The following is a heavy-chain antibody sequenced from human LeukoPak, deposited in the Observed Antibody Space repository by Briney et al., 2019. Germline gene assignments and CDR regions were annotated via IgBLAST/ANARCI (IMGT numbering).Heavy chain of an antibody. V-gene: IGHV4-34*01. Sequence: PSETLSLTCAVYGGSFSGYYWSLIRQPPGKGLEWIGEINHSGSTNYNPSLKSRVTISVDTSKNQFSLKLSSVTAADTAVYYCARVEVRRYCSSTSCLNWFDPWGQGTLVTVSS. CDR1: GGSFSGYY. J-gene: IGHJ5*02. CDR3: ARVEVRRYCSSTSCLNWFDP. D-gene: IGHD2-2*01. CDR2: INHSGST.